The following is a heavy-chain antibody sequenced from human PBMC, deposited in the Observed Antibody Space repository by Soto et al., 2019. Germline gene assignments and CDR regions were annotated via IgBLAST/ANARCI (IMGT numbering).Heavy chain of an antibody. J-gene: IGHJ4*02. D-gene: IGHD4-17*01. CDR3: ARNVPVTALGY. CDR1: GVPVGNTS. Sequence: EVRLVESGGALARLGGPLGLPGAASGVPVGNTSMSWVRQAPGKGLEWVSVTYSGGDTRYADSVKGRFTMSRDSTKNTVYLQMDSLRAEDTAVYFCARNVPVTALGYWGQGSLVTVSS. V-gene: IGHV3-66*01. CDR2: TYSGGDT.